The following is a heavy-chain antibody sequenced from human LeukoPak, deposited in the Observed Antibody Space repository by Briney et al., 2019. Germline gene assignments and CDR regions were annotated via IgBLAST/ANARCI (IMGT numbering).Heavy chain of an antibody. CDR3: ARTGVATIKNFDY. Sequence: SETLSLTCAVSGYSISSDYYWGWIRQPPGKGLEWIGSIYHSGSTYYNPSLKSRVTISVDTSKNQFSLKLSSVTAADTAVYYCARTGVATIKNFDYWGQGTLVTVSS. V-gene: IGHV4-38-2*01. CDR2: IYHSGST. D-gene: IGHD5-12*01. CDR1: GYSISSDYY. J-gene: IGHJ4*02.